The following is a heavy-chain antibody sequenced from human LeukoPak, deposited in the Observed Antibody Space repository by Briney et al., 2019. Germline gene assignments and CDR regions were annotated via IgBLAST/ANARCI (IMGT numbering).Heavy chain of an antibody. Sequence: SETLSLTCTVSGGSISSYYWSWIQQPPGKGVEWIGYIYYSGSTNYNPSLKSRITISVDTSKNQFSLKLSSVTAADTAVYYCARGRDGLDWYFDLWGRGTLVTVSS. V-gene: IGHV4-59*08. J-gene: IGHJ2*01. D-gene: IGHD5-24*01. CDR2: IYYSGST. CDR1: GGSISSYY. CDR3: ARGRDGLDWYFDL.